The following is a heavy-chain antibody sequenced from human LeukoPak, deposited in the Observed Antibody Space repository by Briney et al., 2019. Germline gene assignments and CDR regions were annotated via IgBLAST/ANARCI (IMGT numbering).Heavy chain of an antibody. J-gene: IGHJ1*01. CDR2: FYSPGST. Sequence: GGSLRLSCAAAGFTVTTKSMAWVRQAPGRGLEWVSVFYSPGSTYYADSVHGRFTISRDTSLNTLFLQMNSLKVEDTAVYYCASARESCIGSSCYEYFHHWGQGTPLTVSS. CDR3: ASARESCIGSSCYEYFHH. CDR1: GFTVTTKS. V-gene: IGHV3-53*01. D-gene: IGHD2-2*01.